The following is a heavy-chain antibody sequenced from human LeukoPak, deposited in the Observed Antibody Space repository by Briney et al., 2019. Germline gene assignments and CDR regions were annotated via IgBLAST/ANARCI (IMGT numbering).Heavy chain of an antibody. Sequence: PGGSLRVSCAASGFTFSSYAMSWVRQAPGKGLEWVSGITVSGDKTYCADSVKGRFTVSRDNSKNTLFLQMNSLRAEDTAVYYCAKEPAVHLDYWGQGTLVTVSS. CDR2: ITVSGDKT. J-gene: IGHJ4*02. CDR3: AKEPAVHLDY. V-gene: IGHV3-23*01. CDR1: GFTFSSYA.